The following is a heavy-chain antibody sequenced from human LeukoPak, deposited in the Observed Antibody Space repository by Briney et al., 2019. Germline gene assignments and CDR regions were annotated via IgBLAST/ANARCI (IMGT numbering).Heavy chain of an antibody. J-gene: IGHJ4*02. D-gene: IGHD5-12*01. CDR3: AREGPPLYSGYDYPYFDY. Sequence: GASVKVSCKASGYTFTSYGISWVRQAPGQGLEWMGWISAYNGNTNYAQKLRGGVTMTTDTSTSTAYMELRSLRSDDTAVYYCAREGPPLYSGYDYPYFDYWGQGTLVTVSS. CDR1: GYTFTSYG. CDR2: ISAYNGNT. V-gene: IGHV1-18*01.